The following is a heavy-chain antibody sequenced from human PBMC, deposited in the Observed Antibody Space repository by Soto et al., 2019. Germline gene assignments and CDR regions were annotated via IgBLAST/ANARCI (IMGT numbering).Heavy chain of an antibody. CDR3: ARRNEFCFDY. V-gene: IGHV4-59*08. CDR2: IYYSGST. J-gene: IGHJ4*02. Sequence: SETLSLTCTVSGGSISSYYWSCIRQPPGKGLEWIGYIYYSGSTNYNPSLKSRVTISVDTSKNQFSLKLSSVTAADTAVYYCARRNEFCFDYWGEGPLVTVSS. CDR1: GGSISSYY. D-gene: IGHD3-10*01.